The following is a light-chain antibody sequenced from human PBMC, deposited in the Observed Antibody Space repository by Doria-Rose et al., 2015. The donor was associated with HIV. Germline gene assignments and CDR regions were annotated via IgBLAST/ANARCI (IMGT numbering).Light chain of an antibody. V-gene: IGKV3-11*01. CDR3: QQRSNWPPIFT. CDR1: QSVSSN. CDR2: DAS. Sequence: EIVLTQSPATLSLSPGERATLSCRASQSVSSNLAWYQQEPGQAPRLLIYDASNRATGIPARFSGSGSGTDFTLTISSLEPEDSAVYFCQQRSNWPPIFTFGPGTKVDI. J-gene: IGKJ3*01.